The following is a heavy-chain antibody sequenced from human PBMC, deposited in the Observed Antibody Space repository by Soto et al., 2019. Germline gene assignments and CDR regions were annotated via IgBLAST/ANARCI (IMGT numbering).Heavy chain of an antibody. CDR2: IYSGGST. CDR3: ARDVVTGGYYYYYGMDV. CDR1: GFTVSSNY. Sequence: SLRLSCAASGFTVSSNYISWVRQAPGKGLEWVSVIYSGGSTYYADSGKGRFTISRDNSKNTLYLQMNSLRAEDTAVYYCARDVVTGGYYYYYGMDVWGQGTTVTVSS. J-gene: IGHJ6*02. V-gene: IGHV3-53*01. D-gene: IGHD2-15*01.